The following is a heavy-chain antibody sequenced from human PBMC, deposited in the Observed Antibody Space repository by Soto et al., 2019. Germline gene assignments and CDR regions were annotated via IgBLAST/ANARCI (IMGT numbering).Heavy chain of an antibody. Sequence: QPGGSLRLSCAASGFTFDDYAMHWVRQAPGKGLEWVSGISWNSGSIGYADSVKGRFTISRDNAKNSLYLQMNSLRAEDTALYYCAKDFSYDSSGYFDYWGQGTLVTVSS. CDR3: AKDFSYDSSGYFDY. CDR1: GFTFDDYA. J-gene: IGHJ4*02. CDR2: ISWNSGSI. D-gene: IGHD3-22*01. V-gene: IGHV3-9*01.